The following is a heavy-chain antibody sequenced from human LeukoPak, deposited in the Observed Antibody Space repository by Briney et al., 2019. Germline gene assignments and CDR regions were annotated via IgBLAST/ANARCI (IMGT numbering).Heavy chain of an antibody. J-gene: IGHJ4*02. CDR3: AKDARGAGGFDY. CDR2: IGGSGGST. V-gene: IGHV3-23*01. D-gene: IGHD1-26*01. Sequence: GGSLRLSCAASGFTFSSYTMSWVRQAPGKGLEWVSSIGGSGGSTHYADSVKGRFTISRDNSKNTLYQQMNSLRVEDTALYYCAKDARGAGGFDYWGQGTLDTVSS. CDR1: GFTFSSYT.